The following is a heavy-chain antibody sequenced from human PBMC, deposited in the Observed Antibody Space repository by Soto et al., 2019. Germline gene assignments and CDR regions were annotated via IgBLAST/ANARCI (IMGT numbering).Heavy chain of an antibody. Sequence: PGGSLRLSCAASGFTFSSYGMHWVRQAPGKGLEWVAVISYDGSNKYYADSVKGRFTISRDNSKNTLYLQMNSLRAEDTAVYYCAKVTGYSSGWYAVGYFDYWGQGTLVTVAS. CDR2: ISYDGSNK. CDR3: AKVTGYSSGWYAVGYFDY. CDR1: GFTFSSYG. D-gene: IGHD6-19*01. J-gene: IGHJ4*02. V-gene: IGHV3-30*18.